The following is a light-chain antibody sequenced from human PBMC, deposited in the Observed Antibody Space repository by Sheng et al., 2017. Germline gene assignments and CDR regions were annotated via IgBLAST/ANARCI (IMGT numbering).Light chain of an antibody. CDR2: GAS. Sequence: EIMMTQFPATLSVSPGERATLSCRASQSVDTNLAWYQHKPGQALRLLIYGASTRATGIPAKISGSGSGTEFTLTISSLQSEDFAVYYCQQYDNWPQTFGQGTKVEI. V-gene: IGKV3D-15*01. J-gene: IGKJ1*01. CDR3: QQYDNWPQT. CDR1: QSVDTN.